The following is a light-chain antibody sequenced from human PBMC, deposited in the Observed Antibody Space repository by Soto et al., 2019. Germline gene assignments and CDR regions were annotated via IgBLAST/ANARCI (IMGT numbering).Light chain of an antibody. V-gene: IGKV3D-20*02. Sequence: IVLTQSPGTLSLSPGERATLSCRASQSVSNNYLAWYQQKPGQPPRLLIYGASSRATGVPARFSGSGSETDFSLTISSLEPEDFAVYYCQQRSNWPLTFGGETKVDIK. CDR1: QSVSNNY. J-gene: IGKJ4*01. CDR2: GAS. CDR3: QQRSNWPLT.